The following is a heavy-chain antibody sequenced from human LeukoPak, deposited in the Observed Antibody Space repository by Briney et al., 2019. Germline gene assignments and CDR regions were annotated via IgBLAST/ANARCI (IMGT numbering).Heavy chain of an antibody. CDR2: ISAYNGNT. V-gene: IGHV1-18*01. D-gene: IGHD3-22*01. J-gene: IGHJ5*02. CDR3: ARGDSSGYWSLNWFDP. CDR1: GYTFTSYG. Sequence: PVASVKVSCKASGYTFTSYGISWVRQAPGQGLEWMGWISAYNGNTNYAQKLQGGVTMTTDTSTSTAYMELRSLRSDDTAVYYCARGDSSGYWSLNWFDPWGQGTLVTVSS.